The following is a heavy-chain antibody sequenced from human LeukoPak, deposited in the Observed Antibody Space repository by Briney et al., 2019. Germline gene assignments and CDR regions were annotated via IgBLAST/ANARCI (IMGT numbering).Heavy chain of an antibody. J-gene: IGHJ4*02. CDR3: ARGSSGWFYYFDY. Sequence: KPSQTLPLTCTVSGGSISSGSYYWSWIRQPAGKGLEWIGRIYTSGSTNYNPSLKSRVTISVDTSKNQFSLKLSSVTAADTAVYYCARGSSGWFYYFDYWGQGTLVTVSS. D-gene: IGHD6-19*01. CDR1: GGSISSGSYY. CDR2: IYTSGST. V-gene: IGHV4-61*02.